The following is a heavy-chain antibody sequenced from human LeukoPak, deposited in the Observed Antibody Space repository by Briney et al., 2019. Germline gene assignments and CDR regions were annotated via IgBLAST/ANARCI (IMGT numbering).Heavy chain of an antibody. CDR1: GGSISSGSYY. CDR2: IYTSGST. V-gene: IGHV4-61*02. D-gene: IGHD3-16*01. CDR3: ARAVWGSFDY. Sequence: SETLSLTCTVSGGSISSGSYYWSWIRQPAGKGLGWIGRIYTSGSTNYNPSLKSRVTISVDTSKNQFSLKLSSVTAADTAVYYCARAVWGSFDYWGQGTLVTVSS. J-gene: IGHJ4*02.